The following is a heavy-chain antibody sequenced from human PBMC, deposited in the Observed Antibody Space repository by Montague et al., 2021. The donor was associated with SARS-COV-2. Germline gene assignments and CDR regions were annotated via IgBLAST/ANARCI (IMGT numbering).Heavy chain of an antibody. J-gene: IGHJ6*02. D-gene: IGHD1-14*01. V-gene: IGHV6-1*01. Sequence: CAISGDSVSSNSGAWNWIRLSPSKGLEWLGRTYYRSKWYVDYAGSVRSRITINPDTSKNQFSLKLSSVTAADTAVYYCARSKPVSSFYYYYGMDVWGQGTTVTVSS. CDR3: ARSKPVSSFYYYYGMDV. CDR1: GDSVSSNSGA. CDR2: TYYRSKWYV.